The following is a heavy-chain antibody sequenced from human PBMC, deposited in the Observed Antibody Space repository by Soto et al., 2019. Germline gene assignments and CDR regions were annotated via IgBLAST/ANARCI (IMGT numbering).Heavy chain of an antibody. J-gene: IGHJ3*02. CDR3: ARSMFRAHDAFDI. CDR2: INPNSGGT. V-gene: IGHV1-2*04. Sequence: ASVKVSCKASGYTFTGYYMHWVRQAPGQGLEWMGWINPNSGGTNYAQKFQGWVTMTRDTSISTAYMELSRLRSDDTAVYYCARSMFRAHDAFDIWGQGTMVTVSS. CDR1: GYTFTGYY. D-gene: IGHD3-10*02.